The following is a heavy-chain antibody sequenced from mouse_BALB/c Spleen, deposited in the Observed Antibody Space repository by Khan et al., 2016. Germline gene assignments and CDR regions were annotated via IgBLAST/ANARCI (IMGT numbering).Heavy chain of an antibody. CDR1: GYTFTSYW. CDR3: ASPPWRTRDYAMDY. J-gene: IGHJ4*01. V-gene: IGHV1-7*01. Sequence: QVQLQQSGAELAKPGASVKMSCKASGYTFTSYWMHWVKQRPGQGLEWIGYINPSTGYTEYNQKFKDKATLTADKSSSTAYMLLSSLPSEDSAVYNCASPPWRTRDYAMDYWGQGTSVTVAS. CDR2: INPSTGYT.